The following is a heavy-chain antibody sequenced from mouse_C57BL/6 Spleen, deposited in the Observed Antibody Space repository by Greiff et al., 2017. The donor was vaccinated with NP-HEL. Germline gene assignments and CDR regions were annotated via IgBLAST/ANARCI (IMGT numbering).Heavy chain of an antibody. CDR2: INPSNGGT. V-gene: IGHV1-53*01. J-gene: IGHJ2*01. CDR1: GYTFTSYW. CDR3: ARERELRRLFDY. D-gene: IGHD2-4*01. Sequence: ASGYTFTSYWMHWVKQRPGPGLEWIGNINPSNGGTNYNEKFKSKATLTVDKSSSTAYMQLSSLTSEDSAVYYCARERELRRLFDYWGQGTTLTVSS.